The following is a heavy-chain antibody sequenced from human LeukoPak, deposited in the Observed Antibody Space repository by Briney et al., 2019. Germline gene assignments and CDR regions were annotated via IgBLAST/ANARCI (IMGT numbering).Heavy chain of an antibody. J-gene: IGHJ4*02. CDR3: ARDHYSGSYPDY. CDR2: INPNSGGT. D-gene: IGHD1-26*01. CDR1: GYTFTGYY. Sequence: ASVKVSCKASGYTFTGYYMHWVRQAPGQGLEWMGWINPNSGGTNYAQKFQGRVTMTRDTSISTAYMELSRLRSDDTAVYYCARDHYSGSYPDYCGQGTLVTVSS. V-gene: IGHV1-2*02.